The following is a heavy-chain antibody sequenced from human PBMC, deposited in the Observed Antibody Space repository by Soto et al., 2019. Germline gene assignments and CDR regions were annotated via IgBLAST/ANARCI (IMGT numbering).Heavy chain of an antibody. Sequence: GGSLRLSCKGSGYSFTSYWIGWVRQMPGKGLEWMGIIYPGDSDTRYSPSFQGQVTISADKSISTAYLQWSSLKASDTAMYYCARHLELAPEEYYFDYWGQGTLVTVSS. CDR1: GYSFTSYW. CDR2: IYPGDSDT. CDR3: ARHLELAPEEYYFDY. V-gene: IGHV5-51*01. J-gene: IGHJ4*02. D-gene: IGHD6-13*01.